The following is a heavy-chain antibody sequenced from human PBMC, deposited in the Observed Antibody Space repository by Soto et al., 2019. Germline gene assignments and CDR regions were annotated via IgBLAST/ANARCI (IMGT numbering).Heavy chain of an antibody. CDR1: GVTFSRAW. Sequence: GGSLRLSCAASGVTFSRAWMDWVRQAPGKGLEWVAVISYDGSNKYYADSVKGRFTISRDNSKNTLYLQMNSLRAEDTAVYYCARDRIAAAGGYYFDYWGQGTLVTVSS. D-gene: IGHD6-13*01. CDR3: ARDRIAAAGGYYFDY. V-gene: IGHV3-30-3*01. CDR2: ISYDGSNK. J-gene: IGHJ4*02.